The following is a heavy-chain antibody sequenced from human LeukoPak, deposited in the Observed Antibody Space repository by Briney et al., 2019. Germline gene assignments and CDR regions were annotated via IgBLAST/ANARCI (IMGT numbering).Heavy chain of an antibody. Sequence: GGSLRLSCAASEFTFRSYWMTWIRQAPGKGLEWVGNIKQDGSEKYFVDSLRGRFTISRDNAKNSLFLQMNSLRAEDTAVYYCARDQGAFDMWGQGTMVTVSS. CDR1: EFTFRSYW. V-gene: IGHV3-7*05. CDR2: IKQDGSEK. CDR3: ARDQGAFDM. J-gene: IGHJ3*02.